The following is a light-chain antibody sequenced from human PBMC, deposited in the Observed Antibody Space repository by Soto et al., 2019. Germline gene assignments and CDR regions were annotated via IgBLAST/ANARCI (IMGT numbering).Light chain of an antibody. Sequence: DIQMTQSPSTLSASVGDRVTITCRASQTISNWLAWYQQKPGMAPKLLIYDASNLESGVPSRFSGSGSGTEFTLTINSLQPDDFATYYCQQYNSYSPWTFGQGTRVEIK. J-gene: IGKJ1*01. CDR3: QQYNSYSPWT. CDR1: QTISNW. V-gene: IGKV1-5*01. CDR2: DAS.